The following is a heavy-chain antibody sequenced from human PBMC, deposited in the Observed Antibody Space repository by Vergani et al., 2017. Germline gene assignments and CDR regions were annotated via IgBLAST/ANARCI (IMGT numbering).Heavy chain of an antibody. D-gene: IGHD1-1*01. CDR2: IKQDGSEK. J-gene: IGHJ6*02. CDR3: ARVNNWKNATANWEYYYYGMDV. Sequence: EVQVAESGGGLVQPGGSLRLSCAASGFIFSTFWMSWVRQAPGKGLEWVANIKQDGSEKYYVDSVKGRFTISRDNAKKSLYLQMNSLRAEDTAVYYCARVNNWKNATANWEYYYYGMDVWGQGTTVIVFS. V-gene: IGHV3-7*03. CDR1: GFIFSTFW.